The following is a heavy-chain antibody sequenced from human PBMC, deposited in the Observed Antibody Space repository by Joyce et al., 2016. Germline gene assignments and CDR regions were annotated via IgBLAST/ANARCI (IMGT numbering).Heavy chain of an antibody. CDR2: IYQSEST. CDR3: ARAYGSGSYSYYYGMDV. J-gene: IGHJ6*02. D-gene: IGHD3-10*01. V-gene: IGHV4-30-2*01. Sequence: QMQLQESGPGLVKPSQTLSLTCAVSGGSVSSGGYSWTWIRQPPGKGLEWIGPIYQSESTYYNPSLQSRVTMSVDRSKNQFSLKLRSVTAADTAVYYCARAYGSGSYSYYYGMDVWGQGTTVTVSS. CDR1: GGSVSSGGYS.